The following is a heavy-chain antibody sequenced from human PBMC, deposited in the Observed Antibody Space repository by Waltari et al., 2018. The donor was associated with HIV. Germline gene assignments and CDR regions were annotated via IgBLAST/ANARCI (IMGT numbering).Heavy chain of an antibody. J-gene: IGHJ4*02. D-gene: IGHD2-15*01. CDR3: TRDKQTTGATLDY. Sequence: QVQLVEAGGGVVQHGRSLRISCAVPGFTFSNFGMHWVRHAPREGLEWVALIWDDGSNKFYADSVKGRFIISRDNSKNTLYLQINSLRADDTAVYYCTRDKQTTGATLDYWGQGTLVTVSS. CDR1: GFTFSNFG. CDR2: IWDDGSNK. V-gene: IGHV3-33*01.